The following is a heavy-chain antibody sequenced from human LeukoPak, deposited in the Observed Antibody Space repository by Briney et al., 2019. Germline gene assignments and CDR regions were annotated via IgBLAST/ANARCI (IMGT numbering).Heavy chain of an antibody. CDR1: GFTFDDYA. V-gene: IGHV3-9*01. J-gene: IGHJ4*02. CDR3: ARALYSSSSSPDY. Sequence: GGSLRLSCAASGFTFDDYAVHWVRQAPGKGLEWVSGISWNSGSIGYADSVKGRFTISRDNSKNTLYLQMNSLRAEDTAVYYCARALYSSSSSPDYWGQGTLVTVSS. CDR2: ISWNSGSI. D-gene: IGHD6-6*01.